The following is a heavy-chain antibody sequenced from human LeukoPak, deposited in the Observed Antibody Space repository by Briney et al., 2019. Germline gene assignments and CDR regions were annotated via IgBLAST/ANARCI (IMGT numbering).Heavy chain of an antibody. CDR2: ISTSGNTP. CDR3: AKVLSGWYRGNDC. Sequence: SGGSLRLSCAASGFTFSSFPMSWVRQAPGKWLEWVSTISTSGNTPYYADSVKGRFTVSRDNSKNTLYLQMNSLRAEDTATYYCAKVLSGWYRGNDCWGQGTLVAVSS. D-gene: IGHD6-19*01. CDR1: GFTFSSFP. J-gene: IGHJ4*02. V-gene: IGHV3-23*01.